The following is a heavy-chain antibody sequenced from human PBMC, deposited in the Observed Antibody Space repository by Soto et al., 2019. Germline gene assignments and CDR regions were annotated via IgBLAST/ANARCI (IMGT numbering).Heavy chain of an antibody. Sequence: QVQRVQSGAEVKKPGSSVKVSCKASGGTFSSYTISWVRQAPGQGLEWMGRIIPILGIANYAQKFQGRVTITADKSTSTAYMELSSLRSEDTAVYYCARGKGGQQLVQYYGMDVWGQGTTVTVSS. CDR1: GGTFSSYT. D-gene: IGHD6-13*01. J-gene: IGHJ6*02. V-gene: IGHV1-69*02. CDR2: IIPILGIA. CDR3: ARGKGGQQLVQYYGMDV.